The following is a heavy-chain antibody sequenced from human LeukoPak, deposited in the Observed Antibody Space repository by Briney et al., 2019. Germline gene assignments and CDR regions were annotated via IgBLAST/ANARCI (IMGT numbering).Heavy chain of an antibody. D-gene: IGHD2/OR15-2a*01. CDR3: AKDHFSRPRSEDY. Sequence: GGSLRLSCAASGFTFSSYAMTWVRQAPGRGLEWVSGISGGGGSTYYADSVKGRFTISRDNSKNTLYLQMNSLRAEDTAVYYCAKDHFSRPRSEDYWGQGTLVTVSS. J-gene: IGHJ4*02. CDR1: GFTFSSYA. V-gene: IGHV3-23*01. CDR2: ISGGGGST.